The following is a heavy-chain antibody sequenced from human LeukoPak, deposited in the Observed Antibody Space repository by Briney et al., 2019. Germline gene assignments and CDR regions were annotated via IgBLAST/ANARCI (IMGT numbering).Heavy chain of an antibody. J-gene: IGHJ4*02. Sequence: QAGGSLRLSCAASGFTFSSYSMNWVRQAPGKGLEWVSYISSSSSTIYYADSVKGRFTISRDNAKNPLYLQMNSLRAEDTAVYYCARLYYYDSSGYRPLVYWGQGTLVTVSS. D-gene: IGHD3-22*01. CDR2: ISSSSSTI. CDR3: ARLYYYDSSGYRPLVY. V-gene: IGHV3-48*01. CDR1: GFTFSSYS.